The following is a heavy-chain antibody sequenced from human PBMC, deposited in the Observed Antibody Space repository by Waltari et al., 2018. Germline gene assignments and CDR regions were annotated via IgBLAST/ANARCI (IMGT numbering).Heavy chain of an antibody. CDR1: GLTFSLFS. Sequence: EVQLVESGGGMVKPGGSLRLSRAASGLTFSLFSMNWVRQAPGRGLEWVSTISSSGSYIYYADSVKGRFTISRDNAKNSVYLQMNSLRVDDTAVYYCTMAPDVPVRPTWGWGQGSLVTVSS. V-gene: IGHV3-21*06. CDR2: ISSSGSYI. CDR3: TMAPDVPVRPTWG. J-gene: IGHJ4*02. D-gene: IGHD7-27*01.